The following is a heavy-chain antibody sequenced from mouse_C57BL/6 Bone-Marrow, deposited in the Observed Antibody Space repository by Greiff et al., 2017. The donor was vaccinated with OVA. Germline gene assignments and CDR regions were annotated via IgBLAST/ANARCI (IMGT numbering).Heavy chain of an antibody. V-gene: IGHV1-74*01. CDR3: TLGYYGSSYGLAY. D-gene: IGHD1-1*01. CDR2: IHPSDSDT. Sequence: QVQLQQPGAELVKPGASVKVSCKASGYTFTSYWMHWVKQRPGQGLEWIGRIHPSDSDTNYNQNFKGKATLTVDRYSSKAYMQLSSLTSEDSALYYCTLGYYGSSYGLAYWGLGTLVTVSA. J-gene: IGHJ3*01. CDR1: GYTFTSYW.